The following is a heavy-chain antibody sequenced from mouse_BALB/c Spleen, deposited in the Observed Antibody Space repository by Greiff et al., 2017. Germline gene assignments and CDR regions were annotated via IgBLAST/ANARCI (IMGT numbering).Heavy chain of an antibody. CDR3: APYTGYTMDY. CDR2: ISYSGST. CDR1: GYSITSDDA. J-gene: IGHJ4*01. Sequence: EVQLQESGPGLVKPSQSLSLTCTVTGYSITSDDAWNWIRQFPGNKLEWMGYISYSGSTSYNPSLKSRISITRDTSKNQFFLQLNSVTTEDTATYYCAPYTGYTMDYWGQGTSVTVSS. V-gene: IGHV3-2*02.